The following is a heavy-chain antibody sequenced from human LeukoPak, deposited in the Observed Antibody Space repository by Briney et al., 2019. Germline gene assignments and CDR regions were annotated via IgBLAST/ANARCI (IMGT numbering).Heavy chain of an antibody. D-gene: IGHD2-15*01. CDR2: INSDGSST. CDR1: GFTFNTYW. Sequence: GGSLRLSCAASGFTFNTYWMHWVRQAPGKGLVWVSRINSDGSSTAYADSVKGRFTFSRDNAKNTLYLQMNSLRAEDTAVYYCARRGVVVVAPSMDWGQGTLVTVSS. CDR3: ARRGVVVVAPSMD. J-gene: IGHJ4*02. V-gene: IGHV3-74*01.